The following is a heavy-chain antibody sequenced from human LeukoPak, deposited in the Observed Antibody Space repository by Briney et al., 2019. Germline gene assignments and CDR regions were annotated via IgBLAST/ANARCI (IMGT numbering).Heavy chain of an antibody. Sequence: PSETLSLTCTVSGGSISSSSFYWGCMRQPPGKGLVWFMSIYYSGSTYYNTSLKSRVTISVDTSKNLFFLKLSSVTAAATAEYYCARLLGGPSVLAAAGSLFDYWGQGTLVTVSS. J-gene: IGHJ4*02. V-gene: IGHV4-39*07. D-gene: IGHD6-13*01. CDR3: ARLLGGPSVLAAAGSLFDY. CDR2: IYYSGST. CDR1: GGSISSSSFY.